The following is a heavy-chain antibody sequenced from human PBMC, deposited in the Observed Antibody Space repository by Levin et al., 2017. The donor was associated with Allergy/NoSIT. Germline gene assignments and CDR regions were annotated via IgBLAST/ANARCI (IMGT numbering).Heavy chain of an antibody. CDR2: ISSRRTTI. Sequence: PGGSLRLSCAASGFTFSTYGMIWVRQAPGKGLEWVSYISSRRTTIYYADSVKGRFTISRDDAKNSLYLQMSSLRAEATAVFYWVRDEEAYWDAFDLWCQGTMVSVAS. CDR3: VRDEEAYWDAFDL. V-gene: IGHV3-48*01. J-gene: IGHJ3*01. D-gene: IGHD2-15*01. CDR1: GFTFSTYG.